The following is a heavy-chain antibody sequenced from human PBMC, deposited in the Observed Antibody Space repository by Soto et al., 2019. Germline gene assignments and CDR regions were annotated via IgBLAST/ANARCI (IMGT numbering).Heavy chain of an antibody. CDR1: GYTFTSYY. J-gene: IGHJ4*02. CDR3: AIMTTMTTIDY. CDR2: INPSGGST. D-gene: IGHD4-17*01. Sequence: ASVKVSCKASGYTFTSYYMHWVRQAPGQGLEWMGIINPSGGSTSYAQKFQGRVTMTRDTSTSTVYMELSSLRSEDTAVYYCAIMTTMTTIDYWGQGTLVTVSS. V-gene: IGHV1-46*03.